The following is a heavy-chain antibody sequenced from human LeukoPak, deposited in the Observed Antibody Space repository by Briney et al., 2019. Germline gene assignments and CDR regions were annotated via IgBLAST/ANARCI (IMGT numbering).Heavy chain of an antibody. CDR2: ISAYNGNT. D-gene: IGHD6-6*01. CDR1: GYTFTSYG. J-gene: IGHJ5*02. V-gene: IGHV1-18*01. CDR3: ARGYSSSSRVGWFDP. Sequence: ASVKVSCKASGYTFTSYGISWVRQAPGQGLEWMGWISAYNGNTNYAQKLQGRVTMTTDTSTSTAYMELRSLKSDDTAVYYCARGYSSSSRVGWFDPWGQGTLVTVSS.